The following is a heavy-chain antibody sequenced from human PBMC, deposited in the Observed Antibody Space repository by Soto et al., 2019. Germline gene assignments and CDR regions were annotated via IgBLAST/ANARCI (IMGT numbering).Heavy chain of an antibody. CDR3: ARDRVRVAVAGTGVDYYYYGMDV. V-gene: IGHV3-30-3*01. CDR1: GFTFSSYA. Sequence: QVQLVESGGGVVQPGRSLRLSCAASGFTFSSYAMHWVRQAPGKGLEWVAVISYDGSNKYYADSVKGRFTISRDNSKNTLYLQMNSLRAEDTAVYYCARDRVRVAVAGTGVDYYYYGMDVWGQGTTVTVSS. CDR2: ISYDGSNK. D-gene: IGHD6-19*01. J-gene: IGHJ6*02.